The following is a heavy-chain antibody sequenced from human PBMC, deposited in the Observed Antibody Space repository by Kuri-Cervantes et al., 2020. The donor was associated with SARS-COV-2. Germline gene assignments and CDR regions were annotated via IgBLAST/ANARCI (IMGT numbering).Heavy chain of an antibody. CDR2: INPSGGST. CDR3: ARDDYGDYGGH. CDR1: GYTFTGYY. J-gene: IGHJ4*02. V-gene: IGHV1-46*01. D-gene: IGHD4-17*01. Sequence: ASVKVSCKASGYTFTGYYMHWVRQAPGQGLEWMGIINPSGGSTSYAQKFQGRVTMTTDTSTSTAYMELRSLRSDDTAVYYCARDDYGDYGGHWGQGTLVTVSS.